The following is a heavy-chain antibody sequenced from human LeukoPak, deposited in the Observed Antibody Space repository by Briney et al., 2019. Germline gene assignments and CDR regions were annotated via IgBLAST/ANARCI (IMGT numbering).Heavy chain of an antibody. V-gene: IGHV3-30*02. CDR1: GFKFSSYG. CDR2: IRYDGSNK. CDR3: AKDSYSSGLHFDY. J-gene: IGHJ4*02. Sequence: GGSLRLSCAASGFKFSSYGMKWVRQAPGKGLEWVAFIRYDGSNKYYADSVKGRFTISRDNSKNTLYLQMNSLGAEDTAVYYCAKDSYSSGLHFDYWGQGTLVTVSS. D-gene: IGHD6-19*01.